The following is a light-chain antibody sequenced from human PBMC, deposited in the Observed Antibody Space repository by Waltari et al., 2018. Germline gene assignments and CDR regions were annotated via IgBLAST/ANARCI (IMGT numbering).Light chain of an antibody. CDR1: QSVSNY. J-gene: IGKJ1*01. Sequence: DIQMTQSPSSLSASVGDRVTMTCRASQSVSNYLNWYQQKPGKDPKLLIYTASSLQSGVPPRFSGSGSGTDFTLTISSLQPEDFATYYCQQSYSTPRTFGQGTKVEIK. CDR2: TAS. V-gene: IGKV1-39*01. CDR3: QQSYSTPRT.